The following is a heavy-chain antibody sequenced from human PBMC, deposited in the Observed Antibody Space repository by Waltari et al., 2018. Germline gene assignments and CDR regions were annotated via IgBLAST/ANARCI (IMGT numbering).Heavy chain of an antibody. CDR3: ASNTLAAAAPYYYYYMDV. D-gene: IGHD6-13*01. J-gene: IGHJ6*03. V-gene: IGHV5-51*01. CDR2: IYPGDSDT. Sequence: EVQLVQSGAEVKKPVASLKISCKGSGYSFPSYWLGWVRQMPAKGLEWMGIIYPGDSDTRYSPSFQGQVTISADKSISTAYLQWSSLKASDTAMYYCASNTLAAAAPYYYYYMDVWGKGTTVTVSS. CDR1: GYSFPSYW.